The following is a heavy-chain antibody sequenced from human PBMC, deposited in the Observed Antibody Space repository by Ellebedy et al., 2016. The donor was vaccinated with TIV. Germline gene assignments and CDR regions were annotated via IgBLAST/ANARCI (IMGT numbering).Heavy chain of an antibody. D-gene: IGHD4-17*01. J-gene: IGHJ4*02. V-gene: IGHV3-74*01. CDR3: ARVPALDYGDYGYFDY. CDR1: GFTFSSYW. CDR2: INSDGSST. Sequence: GESLKISCAASGFTFSSYWMHWVRQAPGKGLVWVSRINSDGSSTSYADSVKGRFTISRDNAKNTLYLQMNSLRAEDTAVYYCARVPALDYGDYGYFDYWGQGTLVTVSS.